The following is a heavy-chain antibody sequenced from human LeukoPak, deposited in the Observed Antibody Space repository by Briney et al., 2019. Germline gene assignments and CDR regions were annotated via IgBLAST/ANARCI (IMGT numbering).Heavy chain of an antibody. CDR3: ARELAARHNWFDP. Sequence: ASQTLSLTCTVSGGSISSGDYYWSWIRQPPGKGLEWIGYIYYSGSTNYNPSLKSRVTISVDTSKNQFSLKPSSVTATDTAVYYCARELAARHNWFDPWGQGTLVTVSS. CDR2: IYYSGST. CDR1: GGSISSGDYY. D-gene: IGHD6-6*01. J-gene: IGHJ5*02. V-gene: IGHV4-61*08.